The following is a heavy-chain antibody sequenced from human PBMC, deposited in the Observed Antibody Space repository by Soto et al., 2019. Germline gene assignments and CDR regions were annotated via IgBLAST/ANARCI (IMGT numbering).Heavy chain of an antibody. CDR1: GGSISSYY. D-gene: IGHD3-9*01. Sequence: SETLSLTCTVSGGSISSYYWSWIRQPPGKGLEWIGYIYYSGSTNYNPSLKSRVTISVDTSKNQFSLKLSSVTAADTAVYYCARVGDILTGYFGYWGQGTLVTVSS. V-gene: IGHV4-59*01. J-gene: IGHJ4*02. CDR2: IYYSGST. CDR3: ARVGDILTGYFGY.